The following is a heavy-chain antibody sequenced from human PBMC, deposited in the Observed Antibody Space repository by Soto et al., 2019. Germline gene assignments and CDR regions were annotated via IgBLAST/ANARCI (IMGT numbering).Heavy chain of an antibody. D-gene: IGHD6-19*01. V-gene: IGHV4-39*01. CDR1: GGSISSSSYY. CDR3: ARGGWYSR. Sequence: LSLTCTVSGGSISSSSYYWGWIRQPPGKGLEWIGSIYYSGSTYYNPSLKSRVTISVDTSKNQFSLKLSSVTAADTAVYYCARGGWYSRWGQGTLVTVSS. CDR2: IYYSGST. J-gene: IGHJ4*02.